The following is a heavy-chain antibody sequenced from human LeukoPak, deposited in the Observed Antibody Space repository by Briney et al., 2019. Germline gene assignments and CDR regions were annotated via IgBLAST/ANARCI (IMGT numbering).Heavy chain of an antibody. V-gene: IGHV3-23*01. CDR1: GFTFSSYA. CDR2: ISGSGGST. J-gene: IGHJ3*02. Sequence: GGSLRLSCAASGFTFSSYAMSWVRQAPGKGLEWVSAISGSGGSTYYADSVKGRFTISRDNSKNTLYLKMNSLRAEDTAVYYCAKARSINWKEGAFDIWGQGTMVTVSS. D-gene: IGHD1-20*01. CDR3: AKARSINWKEGAFDI.